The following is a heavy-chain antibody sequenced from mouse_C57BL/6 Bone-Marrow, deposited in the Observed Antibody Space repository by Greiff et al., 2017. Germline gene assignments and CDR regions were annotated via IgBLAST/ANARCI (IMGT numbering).Heavy chain of an antibody. D-gene: IGHD1-1*01. Sequence: VQLQQSGPVLVKPGASVKMSCKASGYTFTDYYMNWVKQSHGKSLEWIGVINPYNGGTSYNQKFKGKATLTVDKSSSTAYMELNSLTSEDSAVYYCAIYYGSSYDWYFDVWGTGTTVTVSS. V-gene: IGHV1-19*01. J-gene: IGHJ1*03. CDR3: AIYYGSSYDWYFDV. CDR1: GYTFTDYY. CDR2: INPYNGGT.